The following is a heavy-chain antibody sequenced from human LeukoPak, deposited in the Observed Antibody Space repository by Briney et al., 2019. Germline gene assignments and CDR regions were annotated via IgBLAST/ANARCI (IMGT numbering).Heavy chain of an antibody. Sequence: SETLSLTCTVSGGSISANNYYWGWIRQPPGKGLEWIGHIYYDGRTYYNPSLKSRVTMSVDTSKNQFSLKLSSVTAADTAVYYCARQRGSSSEFDPWGLGTLVTISS. D-gene: IGHD6-6*01. J-gene: IGHJ5*02. CDR2: IYYDGRT. CDR3: ARQRGSSSEFDP. V-gene: IGHV4-39*01. CDR1: GGSISANNYY.